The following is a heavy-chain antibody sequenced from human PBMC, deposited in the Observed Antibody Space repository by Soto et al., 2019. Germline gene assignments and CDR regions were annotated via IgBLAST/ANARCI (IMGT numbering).Heavy chain of an antibody. J-gene: IGHJ6*02. CDR2: MYHSGST. CDR1: GGSISSSSYF. Sequence: SETLSLTCTVSGGSISSSSYFWGWIRQPPGKGLEWIGSMYHSGSTFYNPSLKSRLTISVDTSKNQFSLKLTSVTAADTAVYYCAGQHYYSYGMDVWGQGTTVTVS. V-gene: IGHV4-39*01. CDR3: AGQHYYSYGMDV.